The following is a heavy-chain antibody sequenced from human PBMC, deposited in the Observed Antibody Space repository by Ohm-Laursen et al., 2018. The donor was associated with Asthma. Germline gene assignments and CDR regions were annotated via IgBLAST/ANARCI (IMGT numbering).Heavy chain of an antibody. Sequence: ETLSLTCAASGFTFSSSYMVWVRQVPGKGLECISYITPSSSPIHYSDSVKGRFTISRENAKNSLYLQMNSLRAEDTAVYYCARVVPGVAIDYWGQGTLVTVSS. CDR1: GFTFSSSY. CDR3: ARVVPGVAIDY. J-gene: IGHJ4*02. V-gene: IGHV3-48*01. CDR2: ITPSSSPI. D-gene: IGHD3-10*02.